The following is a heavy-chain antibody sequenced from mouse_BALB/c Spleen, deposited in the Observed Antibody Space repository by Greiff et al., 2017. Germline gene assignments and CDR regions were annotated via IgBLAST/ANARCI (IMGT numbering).Heavy chain of an antibody. Sequence: DVKLVESGGGLVQPGGSLKLSCAASGFTFSSYTMSWVRQTPEKRLEWVAYISNGGGSTYYPDTVKGRFTISRDNAKNTLYLQMSSLKSEDTAMYYCARHLWGGAMDYWGQGTSVTVSS. CDR3: ARHLWGGAMDY. CDR1: GFTFSSYT. CDR2: ISNGGGST. D-gene: IGHD1-1*01. J-gene: IGHJ4*01. V-gene: IGHV5-12-2*01.